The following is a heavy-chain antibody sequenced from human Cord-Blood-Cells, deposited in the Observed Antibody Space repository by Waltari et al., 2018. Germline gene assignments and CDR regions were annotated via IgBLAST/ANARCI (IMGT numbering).Heavy chain of an antibody. CDR1: GYTFTGYY. V-gene: IGHV1-2*06. J-gene: IGHJ5*02. CDR3: ARDLDGHNWFDP. CDR2: INPNSGGT. Sequence: QVQLVQSGAEVKKPGASVKVSCKASGYTFTGYYMHWVRQAPGQGLEWRGRINPNSGGTTYAQKFQGRRPMTRDTSISTAYMELSGLRSADTAVYYCARDLDGHNWFDPWGQGTLVTVSS. D-gene: IGHD1-1*01.